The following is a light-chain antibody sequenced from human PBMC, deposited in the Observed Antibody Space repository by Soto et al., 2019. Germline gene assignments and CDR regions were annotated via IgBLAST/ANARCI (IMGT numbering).Light chain of an antibody. CDR2: QAT. CDR1: SGDVGTYDL. J-gene: IGLJ2*01. V-gene: IGLV2-23*01. CDR3: CSYVGSHSVL. Sequence: QSVLTQPASVSGSPGQSVTISCTGTSGDVGTYDLVSWYQQHPGKVPKLLIYQATERPSGVSDRFSASKSGSTASLTISGLQAEDEADYFCCSYVGSHSVLFGGGTKLTVL.